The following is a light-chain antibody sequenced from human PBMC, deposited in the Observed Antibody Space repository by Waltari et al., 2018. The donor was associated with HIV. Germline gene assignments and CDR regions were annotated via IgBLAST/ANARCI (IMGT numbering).Light chain of an antibody. J-gene: IGLJ3*02. CDR2: RNN. CDR3: ASWDDNLNDWL. V-gene: IGLV1-47*01. CDR1: GPNVVSKH. Sequence: QSILTQTPSMSGSPGQRVTISCSGSGPNVVSKHFYWYQPLPGLAPKVRICRNNEPPSGVPDRFSASKSGTSASLAISGLRSEDEAEYCCASWDDNLNDWLFGGGTKLTVL.